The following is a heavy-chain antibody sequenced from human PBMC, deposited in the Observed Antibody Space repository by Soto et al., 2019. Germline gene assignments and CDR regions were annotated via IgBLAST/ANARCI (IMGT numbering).Heavy chain of an antibody. D-gene: IGHD6-6*01. CDR3: ARDRWAARFYYYYGMDV. CDR2: IIPIFGTA. V-gene: IGHV1-69*01. J-gene: IGHJ6*02. CDR1: GGTFSSYA. Sequence: QVQLVQSGAEVKKPGSSVKVSCKASGGTFSSYAISWVRQAPGQGLEWMGGIIPIFGTANYAQKFQGRVTITANESTSTAYMELSSLRSEDTAVYYCARDRWAARFYYYYGMDVLGQGTTVTVSS.